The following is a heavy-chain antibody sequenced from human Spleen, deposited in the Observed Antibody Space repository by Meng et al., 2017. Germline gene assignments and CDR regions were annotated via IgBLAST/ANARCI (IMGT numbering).Heavy chain of an antibody. CDR1: GGSISSSSYY. D-gene: IGHD3-3*01. CDR2: IYYSGST. V-gene: IGHV4-39*07. Sequence: GSLRLSCTVSGGSISSSSYYWGWIRQPPGKGLEWIGSIYYSGSTYYNPSPKSRCTISVDPSKNQFSLKLSSVTAADTAVYYCAREGNYGDFWSGYYEHNPNYYGMDVWGQGTTVTVSS. CDR3: AREGNYGDFWSGYYEHNPNYYGMDV. J-gene: IGHJ6*02.